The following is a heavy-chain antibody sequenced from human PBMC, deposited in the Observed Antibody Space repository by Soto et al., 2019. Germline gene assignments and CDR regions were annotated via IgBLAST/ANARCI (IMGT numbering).Heavy chain of an antibody. V-gene: IGHV3-15*07. CDR2: IKSKTGGGTT. CDR3: TTRGGDYSYYYYYGMDV. CDR1: GFTFSNAW. Sequence: GGSLRLSCAASGFTFSNAWMNWVRQAPGKGLKWVGRIKSKTGGGTTDYAAPVKGRFTISRDDSKNTLYLQMNSLKTEDTAMYYFTTRGGDYSYYYYYGMDVWGQGTTVTV. J-gene: IGHJ6*02. D-gene: IGHD4-17*01.